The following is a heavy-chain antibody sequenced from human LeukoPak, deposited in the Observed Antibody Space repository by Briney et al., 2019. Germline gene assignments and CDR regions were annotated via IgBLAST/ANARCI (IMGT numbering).Heavy chain of an antibody. CDR2: IIPIFGTA. D-gene: IGHD4-17*01. CDR1: GGSFSSYA. Sequence: SVKVSCKASGGSFSSYAISWVRQAPGQGLELMGRIIPIFGTANYAQKFQGRVTITTDESTSTAYMELSSLRSEDTAVYYCARDPRIGDSVPHPLIWGQGTLVTVSS. V-gene: IGHV1-69*05. J-gene: IGHJ4*02. CDR3: ARDPRIGDSVPHPLI.